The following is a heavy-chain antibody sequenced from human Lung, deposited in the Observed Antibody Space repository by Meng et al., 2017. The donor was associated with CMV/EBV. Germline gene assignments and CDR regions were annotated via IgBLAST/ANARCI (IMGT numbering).Heavy chain of an antibody. CDR3: AKDRPMYYDFWSGLDY. Sequence: SLKISXAASGFTFSSYAMSWVRQAPGKGLEWVSAISGSGGSTYYADSVKGRFTISRDNSKNTLYLQMNSLRAEDTAVYYCAKDRPMYYDFWSGLDYWGQGTLVTVSS. CDR2: ISGSGGST. J-gene: IGHJ4*02. D-gene: IGHD3-3*01. V-gene: IGHV3-23*01. CDR1: GFTFSSYA.